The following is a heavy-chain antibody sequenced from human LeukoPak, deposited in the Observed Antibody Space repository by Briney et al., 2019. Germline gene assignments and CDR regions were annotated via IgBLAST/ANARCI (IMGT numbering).Heavy chain of an antibody. CDR2: IRYDGSNK. CDR3: AKGLFGLDAFDI. V-gene: IGHV3-30*02. D-gene: IGHD3-10*02. CDR1: GFTFSSYG. J-gene: IGHJ3*02. Sequence: PGGSLRLSCAASGFTFSSYGMHWVRQAPGKGLEWVAFIRYDGSNKYYADSAKGQFTISRDNSKNTLYLQMNSLRAEDTAVYYCAKGLFGLDAFDIWGQGTMVTVSS.